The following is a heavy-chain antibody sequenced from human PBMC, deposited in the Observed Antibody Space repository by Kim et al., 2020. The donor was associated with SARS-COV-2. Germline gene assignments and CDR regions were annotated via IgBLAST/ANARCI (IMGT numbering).Heavy chain of an antibody. V-gene: IGHV3-23*01. Sequence: GSTYYADAVKGRFTISRDNSKNTLYLQMNSLRAEDTGVYYCAKEVTTFDYWGQGTLVTVSS. D-gene: IGHD4-17*01. J-gene: IGHJ4*02. CDR2: GST. CDR3: AKEVTTFDY.